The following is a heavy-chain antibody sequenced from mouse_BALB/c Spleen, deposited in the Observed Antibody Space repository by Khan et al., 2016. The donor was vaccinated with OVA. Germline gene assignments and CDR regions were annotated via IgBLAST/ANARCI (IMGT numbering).Heavy chain of an antibody. V-gene: IGHV9-1*02. CDR1: AYTFTNYA. Sequence: QIQLVQSGPELKKPGETVKISCKASAYTFTNYAMNWVKQAPGKGLKWMGWINTYSGEPSYADDFKGRFAFSLETSASTAYLQIKNLKNEDMAAYFCARGASYWYFDVWGAGTTVTVSS. CDR3: ARGASYWYFDV. CDR2: INTYSGEP. J-gene: IGHJ1*01.